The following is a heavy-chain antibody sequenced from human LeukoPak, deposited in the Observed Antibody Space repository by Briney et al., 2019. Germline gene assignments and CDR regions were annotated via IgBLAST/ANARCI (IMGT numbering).Heavy chain of an antibody. CDR1: GFTFSSYW. Sequence: GGSLRLSCAASGFTFSSYWMSWVRQAPGKGLEWVASIKQDGSEKYYVDSVKGRFTISRDNAKNSLYLQMNSLRAEDTAVYYCARAIRFWSGYYTYYFDYWGQGTLVTVSS. J-gene: IGHJ4*02. V-gene: IGHV3-7*01. D-gene: IGHD3-3*01. CDR2: IKQDGSEK. CDR3: ARAIRFWSGYYTYYFDY.